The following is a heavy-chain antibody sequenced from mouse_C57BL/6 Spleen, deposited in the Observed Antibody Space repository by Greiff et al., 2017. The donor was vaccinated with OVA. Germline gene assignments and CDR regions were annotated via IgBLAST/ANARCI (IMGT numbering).Heavy chain of an antibody. J-gene: IGHJ2*01. CDR1: GYTFTDYY. CDR2: INPNNGGT. D-gene: IGHD1-1*02. CDR3: ASGNYFDY. V-gene: IGHV1-26*01. Sequence: EVQLQQSGPELVKPGASVKISCKASGYTFTDYYMNWVKQSHGKSLEWIGDINPNNGGTSYNQKFKGKATLTVDKSSSTAYMELRSLTSEDSAVYYCASGNYFDYWGQGTPLTVSS.